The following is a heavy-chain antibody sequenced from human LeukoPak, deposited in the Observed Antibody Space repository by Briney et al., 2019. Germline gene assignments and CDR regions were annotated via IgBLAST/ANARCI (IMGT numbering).Heavy chain of an antibody. CDR2: INHSGST. D-gene: IGHD3-3*01. CDR1: GGSFSGYY. J-gene: IGHJ6*02. V-gene: IGHV4-34*01. Sequence: SETLSLTCAVYGGSFSGYYWSWIRRPPGKGLEWIGEINHSGSTNYNPSLKSRVTISVDTSKNQFSLKLSSVTAADTAVYYCARGGIFGVVIPPRYGMDVWGQGTTVTVSS. CDR3: ARGGIFGVVIPPRYGMDV.